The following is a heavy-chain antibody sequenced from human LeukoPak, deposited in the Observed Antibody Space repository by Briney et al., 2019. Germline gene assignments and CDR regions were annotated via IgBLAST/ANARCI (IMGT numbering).Heavy chain of an antibody. CDR3: ARDLRGPVGASDY. D-gene: IGHD1-26*01. CDR1: GLTFSSYW. J-gene: IGHJ4*02. CDR2: IKQDGSEK. Sequence: GGSLRLSCAASGLTFSSYWMSWVRQAPGKGLEWVANIKQDGSEKYYVDSVKGRFTISRDNAKNSLYLQMNSLRAEDTAVYYCARDLRGPVGASDYWGQGTLVTVSS. V-gene: IGHV3-7*01.